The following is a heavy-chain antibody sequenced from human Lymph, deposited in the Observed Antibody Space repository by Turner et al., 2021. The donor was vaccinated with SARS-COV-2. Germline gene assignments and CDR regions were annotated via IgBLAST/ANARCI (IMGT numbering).Heavy chain of an antibody. D-gene: IGHD4-17*01. V-gene: IGHV4-59*13. CDR3: ARDRTSYGDYWAGYYYGMDV. J-gene: IGHJ6*02. CDR1: GGSISSYF. Sequence: QVQLQESGPGLGKPSETLSLTCTVSGGSISSYFWSWIRQPPGKGLEWIAYIYYSGSNNYNPSLKSRVTISVDTSKNQFSLRLSSVTAADTAVYYCARDRTSYGDYWAGYYYGMDVWGQGTTVTVSS. CDR2: IYYSGSN.